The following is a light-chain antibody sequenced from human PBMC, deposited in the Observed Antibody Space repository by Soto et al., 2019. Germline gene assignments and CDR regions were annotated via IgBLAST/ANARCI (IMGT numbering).Light chain of an antibody. CDR3: SSYTNINTRACV. CDR2: EVS. Sequence: QSVLTQPASVSGSPGQSITISCTGTSSDIGGYNYVSWYQQHPGKAPKVMIYEVSNRSSGVSNRFSGSKSGNTASLTISGLQAEDEAEYYCSSYTNINTRACVFGTGTKLTVL. J-gene: IGLJ1*01. CDR1: SSDIGGYNY. V-gene: IGLV2-14*01.